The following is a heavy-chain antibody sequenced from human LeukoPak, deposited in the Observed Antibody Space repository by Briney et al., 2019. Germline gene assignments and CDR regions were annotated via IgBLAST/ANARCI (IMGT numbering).Heavy chain of an antibody. CDR1: GYTFTSYY. CDR3: TREAGYGDFDY. CDR2: SNPSGCST. J-gene: IGHJ4*02. D-gene: IGHD4-17*01. V-gene: IGHV1-46*01. Sequence: ASVNVSCKASGYTFTSYYIHWVRQAPGQGLEWMGISNPSGCSTRYAQRFQGRVTMTSDTSTSTVYLELSSLRSEDTAVYYCTREAGYGDFDYWGQGTLVPVSS.